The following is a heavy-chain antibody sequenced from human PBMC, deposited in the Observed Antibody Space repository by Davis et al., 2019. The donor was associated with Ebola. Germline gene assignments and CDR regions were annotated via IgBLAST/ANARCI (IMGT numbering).Heavy chain of an antibody. CDR3: ARSRPSLLRYFDV. V-gene: IGHV4-34*01. D-gene: IGHD3-9*01. J-gene: IGHJ4*02. Sequence: MPGGSLRLSCAVYGGSFSGYYWSWIRQPPGKGLEWIGEINHSGSTNYNPSLKSRVTISVDTSKNQFSLKLSSVTAADTAVYYCARSRPSLLRYFDVWGQGTLVTVSS. CDR2: INHSGST. CDR1: GGSFSGYY.